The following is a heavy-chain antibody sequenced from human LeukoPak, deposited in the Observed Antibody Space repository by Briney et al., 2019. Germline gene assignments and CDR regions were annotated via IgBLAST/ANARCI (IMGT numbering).Heavy chain of an antibody. V-gene: IGHV4-59*12. CDR2: IYYSGST. Sequence: SETLSLTCTVSGGSISSYYWSWIRQPPGKRLEWIGYIYYSGSTNYNPSLKSRVTISVDTSKNQFSLKLSSVTAADTAVYYCARESLRYFDRWGQGTLVTVSS. J-gene: IGHJ4*02. CDR1: GGSISSYY. D-gene: IGHD3-9*01. CDR3: ARESLRYFDR.